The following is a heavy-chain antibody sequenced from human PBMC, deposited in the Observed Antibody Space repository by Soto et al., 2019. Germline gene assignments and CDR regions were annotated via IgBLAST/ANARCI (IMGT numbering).Heavy chain of an antibody. V-gene: IGHV4-39*01. Sequence: QLQLQESGPGLVKPSETLSLICTVSGGSIGSSTYYWGWIRQPPGKGLEWIGSIYYTGSTFYNPSLKSRVTMSVDTSKNQFSLKLSSVTAADTAFYYCASHPRNSGSWYYFDSWGQGSLVTVSS. J-gene: IGHJ4*02. CDR1: GGSIGSSTYY. CDR3: ASHPRNSGSWYYFDS. CDR2: IYYTGST. D-gene: IGHD6-13*01.